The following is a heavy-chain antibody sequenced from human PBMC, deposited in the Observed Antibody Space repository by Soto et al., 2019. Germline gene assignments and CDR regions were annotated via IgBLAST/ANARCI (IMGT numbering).Heavy chain of an antibody. CDR2: ISAYNGNT. V-gene: IGHV1-18*01. D-gene: IGHD6-13*01. J-gene: IGHJ4*02. Sequence: ASVKVSCKASGYTFTSYGISWVRQAPGQGLEWMGWISAYNGNTNYAQKLQGRVTMTTDTSTSTAYMELRSLRSDDTAVYYCARESEVDSSSWGSFDYWGQGTLVTVSS. CDR3: ARESEVDSSSWGSFDY. CDR1: GYTFTSYG.